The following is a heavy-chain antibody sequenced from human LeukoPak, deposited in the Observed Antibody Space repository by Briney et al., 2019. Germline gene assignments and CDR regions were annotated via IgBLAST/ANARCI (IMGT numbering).Heavy chain of an antibody. CDR1: GMTVGKAW. V-gene: IGHV3-15*01. Sequence: GMTVGKAWRGWVGQPPGKEIEWDGRIKSKTDGGTTDYAGPVKGRLTISKDDSTNTLYLQMNSLKTEDTDVYYCTTDYSYYGSGSYPFECWGQGTLVTVSS. CDR2: IKSKTDGGTT. CDR3: TTDYSYYGSGSYPFEC. J-gene: IGHJ4*02. D-gene: IGHD3-10*01.